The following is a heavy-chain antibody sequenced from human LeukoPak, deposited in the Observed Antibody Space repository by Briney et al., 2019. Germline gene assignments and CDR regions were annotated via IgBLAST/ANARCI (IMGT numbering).Heavy chain of an antibody. V-gene: IGHV1-2*02. Sequence: GASVKVSCKASGYTFTGYYMHWVRQAPGQGLEWMGWINPNSGGTNYAQKFQGRVTMTRDTSISTAYMELSRLRSDDTAVYYCARNEGYCSSPSCSFDYWGQGTLVTVSS. CDR2: INPNSGGT. CDR1: GYTFTGYY. J-gene: IGHJ4*02. CDR3: ARNEGYCSSPSCSFDY. D-gene: IGHD2-2*01.